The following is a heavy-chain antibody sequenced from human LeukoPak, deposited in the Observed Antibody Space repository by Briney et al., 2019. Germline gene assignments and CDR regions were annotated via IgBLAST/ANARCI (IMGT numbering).Heavy chain of an antibody. D-gene: IGHD6-6*01. CDR1: GGSISTYY. CDR3: ARESFEYSSPYNWFDP. V-gene: IGHV4-59*01. J-gene: IGHJ5*02. CDR2: LYYSGGT. Sequence: PSETLSLTCTVSGGSISTYYWSWIRQPPGKGLEWIGFLYYSGGTNYNPSLKSRVSMSVDTSKNQFSLKLSSVTAADTAVYYCARESFEYSSPYNWFDPWGQGTLVTVSS.